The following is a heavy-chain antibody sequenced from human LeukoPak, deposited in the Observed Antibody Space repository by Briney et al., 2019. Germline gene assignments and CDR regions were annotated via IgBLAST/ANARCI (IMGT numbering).Heavy chain of an antibody. CDR3: ARDQRVYYDSSGYPHY. CDR1: GFTFSSHS. V-gene: IGHV3-33*08. CDR2: IWYDGSNK. J-gene: IGHJ4*02. D-gene: IGHD3-22*01. Sequence: GGSLRLSCAASGFTFSSHSLHWVRQAPGKGLEWVAVIWYDGSNKYYADSVKGRFTISRDNSKNTLYLQMNSLRAEDTAVYYCARDQRVYYDSSGYPHYWGQGTLVTVSS.